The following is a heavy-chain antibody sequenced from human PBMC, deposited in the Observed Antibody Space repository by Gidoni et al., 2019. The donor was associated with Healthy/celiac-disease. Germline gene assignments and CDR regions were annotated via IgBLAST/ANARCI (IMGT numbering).Heavy chain of an antibody. CDR1: GGSISSGGYY. CDR2: IYYSGST. J-gene: IGHJ3*02. Sequence: QVQLQESGPGLVQPSQTLSLTCTVSGGSISSGGYYWSWIRQHPGKGLEWIGYIYYSGSTYYNPSLKSRVTISVDTSKNQFSLKLSSVTAADTAVYYCARDNPQNEAFDIWGQGTMVTVSS. V-gene: IGHV4-31*03. D-gene: IGHD1-1*01. CDR3: ARDNPQNEAFDI.